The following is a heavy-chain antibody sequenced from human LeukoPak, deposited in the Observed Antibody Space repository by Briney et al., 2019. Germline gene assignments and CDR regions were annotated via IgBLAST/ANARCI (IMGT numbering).Heavy chain of an antibody. CDR2: FDPQDGET. J-gene: IGHJ6*03. Sequence: ATVKVSCKVSGYTLTELSMHWVRQAPGKGLEWMGGFDPQDGETIYAQKFQGRVTMTEDTSTDTAYMELSSLRSEDTAVYYCATNQLLSPYYYYYMDVWGKGTTVTVSS. V-gene: IGHV1-24*01. CDR1: GYTLTELS. CDR3: ATNQLLSPYYYYYMDV. D-gene: IGHD2-2*01.